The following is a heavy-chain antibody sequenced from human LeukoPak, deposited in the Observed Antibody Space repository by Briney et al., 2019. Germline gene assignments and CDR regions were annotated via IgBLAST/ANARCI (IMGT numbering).Heavy chain of an antibody. CDR2: FDPEDGET. Sequence: ASVKVSCKVSGYTLTELSMHWVRQAPGKGLEWMGGFDPEDGETTYAQKFQGRVTMTEDTSTDTAYMELSSLRSEDTAVYYCATFPSRSLSGYYQFDYWGQGTLVTVSS. D-gene: IGHD3-22*01. CDR3: ATFPSRSLSGYYQFDY. J-gene: IGHJ4*02. V-gene: IGHV1-24*01. CDR1: GYTLTELS.